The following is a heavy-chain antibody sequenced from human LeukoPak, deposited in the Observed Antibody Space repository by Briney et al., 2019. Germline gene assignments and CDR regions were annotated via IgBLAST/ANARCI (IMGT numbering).Heavy chain of an antibody. D-gene: IGHD6-19*01. CDR3: ARGYSSGWYFDY. CDR1: GGSFSGYY. V-gene: IGHV4-34*01. CDR2: INRSGST. J-gene: IGHJ4*02. Sequence: PSETLSLTCAVYGGSFSGYYWSWIRQPPGKGLEWIGEINRSGSTNYNPSLKSRVTISVDTSKNQFSLKLSSVTAADTAVYYCARGYSSGWYFDYWGQGTLVTVSS.